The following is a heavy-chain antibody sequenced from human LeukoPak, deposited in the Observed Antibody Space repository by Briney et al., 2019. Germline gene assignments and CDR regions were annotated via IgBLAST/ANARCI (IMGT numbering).Heavy chain of an antibody. CDR3: ARGGHYGSGNDFRFDP. CDR2: IYYSGST. J-gene: IGHJ5*02. CDR1: GGSISSYY. Sequence: SETLSLACTVSGGSISSYYWSWIRQPPGKGLEWIGYIYYSGSTYYKPSLKSRVTISVDTSKNQFSLKLSSVTAADTAVYYCARGGHYGSGNDFRFDPWGQGTLVTVSS. D-gene: IGHD3-10*01. V-gene: IGHV4-59*01.